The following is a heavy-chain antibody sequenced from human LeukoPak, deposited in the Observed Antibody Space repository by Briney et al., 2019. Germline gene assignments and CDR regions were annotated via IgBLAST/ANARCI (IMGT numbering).Heavy chain of an antibody. CDR1: GGSFGGYY. V-gene: IGHV4-34*01. Sequence: PSETLFLTCAVYGGSFGGYYWSWIRQPPGKGLEWIGEINHSGSTNYNPSLKSRVTISVDTSKNQFSLKLSSVTAADTAVYYCARARSRWLQLPGYWGQGTLVTVSS. CDR2: INHSGST. J-gene: IGHJ4*02. D-gene: IGHD5-24*01. CDR3: ARARSRWLQLPGY.